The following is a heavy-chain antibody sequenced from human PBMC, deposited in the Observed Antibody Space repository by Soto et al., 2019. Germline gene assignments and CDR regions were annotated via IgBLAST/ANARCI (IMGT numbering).Heavy chain of an antibody. Sequence: GGSLRLSCAASGFTFSCYSVNWVRQAPGKGLEWVSYISSGSKTIYYAESVKGRFTVSRDNARNSHYLHMNSLRDEDTAVDYCVREDILGARSFDYWGQGTLVTVS. J-gene: IGHJ4*02. V-gene: IGHV3-48*02. CDR3: VREDILGARSFDY. D-gene: IGHD1-26*01. CDR2: ISSGSKTI. CDR1: GFTFSCYS.